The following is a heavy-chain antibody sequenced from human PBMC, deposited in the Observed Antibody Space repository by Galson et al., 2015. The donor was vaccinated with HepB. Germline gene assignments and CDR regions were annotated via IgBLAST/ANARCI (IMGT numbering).Heavy chain of an antibody. V-gene: IGHV3-30-3*01. Sequence: SLRLSCAASGFTFSGYAVHWVRQAPGKGLEWVAVISYDGSNEYYADSVKGRFTISRDYSKNTLYLQMNSLRAEDTAVYYCARDHCSSTTCSYYYGMDVWGQGTTVTVSS. CDR3: ARDHCSSTTCSYYYGMDV. D-gene: IGHD2-2*01. J-gene: IGHJ6*02. CDR2: ISYDGSNE. CDR1: GFTFSGYA.